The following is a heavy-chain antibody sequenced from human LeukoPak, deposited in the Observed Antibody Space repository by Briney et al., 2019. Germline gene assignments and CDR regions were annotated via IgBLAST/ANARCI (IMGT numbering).Heavy chain of an antibody. V-gene: IGHV3-48*01. CDR1: GLTFSSYS. D-gene: IGHD3-3*01. CDR2: ISSSSSTI. Sequence: GGSLRLSCAASGLTFSSYSMNWVRQAPGKGLEWVAYISSSSSTIYYADSVKGRFTISRDNAKNSLYLQMNSLRAEDTAVYYCASASRFLEWLSLDYWGQGTLVTVSS. CDR3: ASASRFLEWLSLDY. J-gene: IGHJ4*02.